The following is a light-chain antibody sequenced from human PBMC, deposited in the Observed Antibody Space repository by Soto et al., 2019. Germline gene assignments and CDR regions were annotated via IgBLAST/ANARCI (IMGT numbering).Light chain of an antibody. CDR2: WAS. CDR1: QSVLYSSNNKNY. V-gene: IGKV4-1*01. Sequence: DIVMTQSPDSLAVSLGERATINCKSSQSVLYSSNNKNYLAWYQQKPGQPPKLLIYWASTRESGVPDRFSGSGSGTDFTLTISSLQAEDVGVYYCQQYYSPPLTFGGGTKVEI. J-gene: IGKJ4*01. CDR3: QQYYSPPLT.